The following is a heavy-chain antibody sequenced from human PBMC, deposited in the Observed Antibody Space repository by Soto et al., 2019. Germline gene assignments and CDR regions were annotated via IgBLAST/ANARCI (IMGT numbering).Heavy chain of an antibody. CDR2: IIPIFGTA. V-gene: IGHV1-69*12. CDR3: AFGWRQWCIDPDAFDI. Sequence: QVQLVQSGAEVKKPGSSVKVSCKASGGTFSSYAISWVRQAPGQGLEWMGGIIPIFGTANYAQKFQGRVTITADESTSTAYMELSSLRSEATAVYYCAFGWRQWCIDPDAFDIWCQGTMVTVSS. J-gene: IGHJ3*02. D-gene: IGHD2-15*01. CDR1: GGTFSSYA.